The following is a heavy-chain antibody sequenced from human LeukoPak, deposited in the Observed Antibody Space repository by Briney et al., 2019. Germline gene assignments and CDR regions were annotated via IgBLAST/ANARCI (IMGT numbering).Heavy chain of an antibody. CDR2: IYYSGST. V-gene: IGHV4-39*07. J-gene: IGHJ5*02. Sequence: SETLSLTCTVSGGSISSSSYYWGWIRQPPGKGLEWIGSIYYSGSTNYNPSLKSRVTISVDTSKNQFSLKLSSVTAADTAVYYCASVTRGGFDPWGQGTLVTVSS. D-gene: IGHD1-1*01. CDR3: ASVTRGGFDP. CDR1: GGSISSSSYY.